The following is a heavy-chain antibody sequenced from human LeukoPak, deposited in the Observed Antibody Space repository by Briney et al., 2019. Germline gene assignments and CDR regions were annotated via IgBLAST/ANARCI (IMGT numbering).Heavy chain of an antibody. V-gene: IGHV4-59*01. Sequence: SETLSLTCTVSGGSISSYYWSWIRQPPGKELEWIGYIYYSGSTNYNPSLKSRVTISVDTSKNQFSLKLSSVTAADTAVYYCARDGSDSSGWPHYYYYMDVWGKGTTVTVSS. J-gene: IGHJ6*03. CDR2: IYYSGST. CDR3: ARDGSDSSGWPHYYYYMDV. CDR1: GGSISSYY. D-gene: IGHD6-19*01.